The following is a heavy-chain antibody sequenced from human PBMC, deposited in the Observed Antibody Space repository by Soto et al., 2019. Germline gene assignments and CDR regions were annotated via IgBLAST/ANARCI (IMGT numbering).Heavy chain of an antibody. CDR1: GYTFTSYD. D-gene: IGHD5-18*01. Sequence: QVQLVQSGAEVKKPGASVKVSCKASGYTFTSYDNNWVRQATGQGLEWMGWMNPNSGNTGYAQKFQGRVTMTRNTSISTAYMELSSLRSEDTAVYYCARGTHSYGQRAFDIWGQGTMVTVSS. CDR2: MNPNSGNT. V-gene: IGHV1-8*01. J-gene: IGHJ3*02. CDR3: ARGTHSYGQRAFDI.